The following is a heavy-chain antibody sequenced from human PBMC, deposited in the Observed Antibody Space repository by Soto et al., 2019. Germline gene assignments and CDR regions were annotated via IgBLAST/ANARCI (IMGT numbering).Heavy chain of an antibody. D-gene: IGHD5-18*01. CDR2: MNPNSGNT. CDR3: ARGGYSYGVFDY. V-gene: IGHV1-8*01. CDR1: VYTFTSYD. Sequence: ASVKVSCKASVYTFTSYDINWMRQATGQGLEWMGWMNPNSGNTGYAQKFQGRVTMTRNTSISTAYMELSSLRSEDTAVYYCARGGYSYGVFDYWGQGTLVTVSS. J-gene: IGHJ4*02.